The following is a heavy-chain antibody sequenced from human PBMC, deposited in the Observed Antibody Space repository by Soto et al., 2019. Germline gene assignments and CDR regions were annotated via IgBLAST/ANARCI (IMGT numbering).Heavy chain of an antibody. CDR2: ISYDGSNK. V-gene: IGHV3-30-3*01. CDR1: GFTFSSYA. CDR3: ARDYSDYGDYDYYYYYGMDV. J-gene: IGHJ6*02. Sequence: GSLRLSCAASGFTFSSYAMHWVRQAPGKGLEGVAVISYDGSNKYYADSVKGRFTISRDNSKNTLYLQMNSLRAEDTAVYYCARDYSDYGDYDYYYYYGMDVWGQGTTVTVSS. D-gene: IGHD4-17*01.